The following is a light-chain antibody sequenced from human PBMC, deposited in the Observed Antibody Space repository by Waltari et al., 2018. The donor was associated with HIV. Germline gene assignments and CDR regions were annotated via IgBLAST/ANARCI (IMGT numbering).Light chain of an antibody. CDR2: WAS. J-gene: IGKJ3*01. CDR3: QQFATTPG. V-gene: IGKV4-1*01. Sequence: DIVMTQSPDSLAVSLGERATINCKSSQSVLNTSNNKNYLAWYQHKPGQPPRLLIYWASTRNSGVPDRFSGSGSGTDFTLTITSVQAEDVAVYDGQQFATTPGFGPGTKVHI. CDR1: QSVLNTSNNKNY.